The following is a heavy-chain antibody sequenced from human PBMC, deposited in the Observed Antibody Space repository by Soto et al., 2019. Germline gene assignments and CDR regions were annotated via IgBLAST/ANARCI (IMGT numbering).Heavy chain of an antibody. CDR1: GFILSDHH. D-gene: IGHD6-6*01. J-gene: IGHJ5*02. V-gene: IGHV3-72*01. Sequence: EVQLVESGGDLVQPGGSLRLSCAVSGFILSDHHMSWVRQAPGKGLEWVGLSRNKGNSYTTEYAAYVKGRFIISRDESDNSLKLQMNSLKTEDTAIYYCARRGPDAREYDLLGQGTLVTVSP. CDR3: ARRGPDAREYDL. CDR2: SRNKGNSYTT.